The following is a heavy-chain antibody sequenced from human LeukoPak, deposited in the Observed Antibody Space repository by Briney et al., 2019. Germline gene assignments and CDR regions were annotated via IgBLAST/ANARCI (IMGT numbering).Heavy chain of an antibody. CDR3: ARHEDPISSWYES. CDR1: GYSFTSYW. D-gene: IGHD6-13*01. Sequence: GESLKISCKGSGYSFTSYWIGWVRQMPGKGLGWMGIIYPGDSDTRYSPSFQGQVTISADKSISTAYLQWSSLKASDSAMYYCARHEDPISSWYESWGQGTLVTVSS. J-gene: IGHJ5*02. CDR2: IYPGDSDT. V-gene: IGHV5-51*01.